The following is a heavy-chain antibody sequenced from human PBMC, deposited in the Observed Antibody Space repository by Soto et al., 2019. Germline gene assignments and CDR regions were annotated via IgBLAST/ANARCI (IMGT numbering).Heavy chain of an antibody. Sequence: PGGSLRLSCAASGFTFSSYAMSWVRQAPGKGLEWVSAISVSGGSTYYADSVKGRFTISRDNSKNTLYLQMNSLRAEDTAVYYCAKESVYITVAGLFDYWGQGTLVTVSS. V-gene: IGHV3-23*01. D-gene: IGHD6-19*01. CDR1: GFTFSSYA. CDR3: AKESVYITVAGLFDY. J-gene: IGHJ4*02. CDR2: ISVSGGST.